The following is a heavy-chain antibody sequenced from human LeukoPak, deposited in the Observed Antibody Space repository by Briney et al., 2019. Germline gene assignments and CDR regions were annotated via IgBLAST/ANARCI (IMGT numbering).Heavy chain of an antibody. CDR1: GDSVSSNSAA. V-gene: IGHV6-1*01. CDR2: TYYRSKWYN. CDR3: AREGCSGGSCYVDWFDP. Sequence: SQTLSLTCAISGDSVSSNSAAWNWIRQSPSRGLEWLGRTYYRSKWYNDYAVSVKSRITINPDTSKNQFSLQLNSVTPEDTAVYYCAREGCSGGSCYVDWFDPWGQGTLVTVSS. J-gene: IGHJ5*02. D-gene: IGHD2-15*01.